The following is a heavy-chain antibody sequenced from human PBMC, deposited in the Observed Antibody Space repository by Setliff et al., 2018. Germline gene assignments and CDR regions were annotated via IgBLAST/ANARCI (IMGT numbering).Heavy chain of an antibody. CDR2: IXXXGST. D-gene: IGHD3-9*01. V-gene: IGHV4-34*01. CDR3: ARGSSGRILTGPRYYFDY. J-gene: IGHJ4*02. Sequence: SETLSLTCAVYGGSFSGYYWSWIRQPPGKGLEWIGEIXXXGSTNYNPSLKSRVTISVDTSKNQFSLKLSSVTAADTAVYYCARGSSGRILTGPRYYFDYWGQGTLVTVSS. CDR1: GGSFSGYY.